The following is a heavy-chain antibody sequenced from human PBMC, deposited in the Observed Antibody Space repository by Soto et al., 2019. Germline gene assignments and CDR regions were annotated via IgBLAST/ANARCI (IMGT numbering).Heavy chain of an antibody. D-gene: IGHD5-18*01. CDR2: IHHSGST. J-gene: IGHJ6*02. CDR1: GGSISSGGYS. Sequence: ASETLSLTCAVSGGSISSGGYSWSWIRQASGKGLEWIAYIHHSGSTYYNPSLKSRVTISPDRSKNRFSLKLTYVTAADTAVYYCARDYTAMGDYYYYGMDVWGQGTTVTVSS. V-gene: IGHV4-30-2*01. CDR3: ARDYTAMGDYYYYGMDV.